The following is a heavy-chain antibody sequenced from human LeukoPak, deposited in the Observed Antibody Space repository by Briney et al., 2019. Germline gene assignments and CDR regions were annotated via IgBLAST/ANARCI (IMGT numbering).Heavy chain of an antibody. V-gene: IGHV3-30*03. CDR1: GFTFSSYG. CDR3: ATYGDYYYGMDV. Sequence: GGSLRLSCAASGFTFSSYGMNWVRQAPGKGLEWVAVISYDGSNKYYADSVKGRFTISRDNSKNTLYLQMNSLRAEDTAVYYCATYGDYYYGMDVWGQGTTVTVPS. D-gene: IGHD4-17*01. CDR2: ISYDGSNK. J-gene: IGHJ6*02.